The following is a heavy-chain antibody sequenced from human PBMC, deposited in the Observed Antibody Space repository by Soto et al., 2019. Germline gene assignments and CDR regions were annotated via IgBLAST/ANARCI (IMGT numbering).Heavy chain of an antibody. CDR3: ARDDGMDAFGI. CDR1: GGSVSSGSYY. CDR2: IYYSGST. V-gene: IGHV4-61*01. Sequence: SETLSLTCTVSGGSVSSGSYYWSWIRQPPGKGLEWIGYIYYSGSTYYNPSLKSRVTISVDTSKNQFSLKLSSVTAADTAVYYCARDDGMDAFGIWGQGTMVTVSS. J-gene: IGHJ3*02.